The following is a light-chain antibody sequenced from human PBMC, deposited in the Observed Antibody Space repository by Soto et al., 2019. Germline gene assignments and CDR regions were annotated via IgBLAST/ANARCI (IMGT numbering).Light chain of an antibody. CDR1: QSISSW. J-gene: IGKJ1*01. CDR2: DAS. CDR3: QQYNSYSWT. V-gene: IGKV1-5*01. Sequence: DIQMPQSPSTLSASVGDRVTTTCRASQSISSWLAWYQQKPGKAPKLLIYDASSLESGVPSRFSGSGSGTEFTLTISSLQPDDFATYYCQQYNSYSWTFGQGTKVDIK.